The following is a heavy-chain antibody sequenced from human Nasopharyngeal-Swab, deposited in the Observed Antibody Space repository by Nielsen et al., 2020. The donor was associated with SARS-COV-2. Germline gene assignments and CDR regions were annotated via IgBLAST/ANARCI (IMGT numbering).Heavy chain of an antibody. Sequence: KVSCKGSGYSFTSYWISWVRQMPGKGLEWMGRIDPSDSYTNYSPSFQGQVTISADKSISTAYLQWSSLKASDTAMYYCARHDGYSLMAPFDYWGQGTLVTVSS. CDR1: GYSFTSYW. CDR3: ARHDGYSLMAPFDY. V-gene: IGHV5-10-1*04. CDR2: IDPSDSYT. J-gene: IGHJ4*02. D-gene: IGHD5-18*01.